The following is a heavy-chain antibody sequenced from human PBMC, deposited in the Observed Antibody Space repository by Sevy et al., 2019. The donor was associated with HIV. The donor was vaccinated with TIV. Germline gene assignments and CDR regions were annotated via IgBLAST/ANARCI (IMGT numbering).Heavy chain of an antibody. Sequence: SETLSLTCTVSGGSISSSSYYWGWIRQPPGKGLEWIGSIYYSGSTYYNPSLKSPVTISVDTSKNQFSLKLVSVTAADTVVYYCASPPGYYYGSGSYYKPDYYFDYWGQGTLVTVSS. CDR2: IYYSGST. CDR1: GGSISSSSYY. D-gene: IGHD3-10*01. V-gene: IGHV4-39*01. J-gene: IGHJ4*02. CDR3: ASPPGYYYGSGSYYKPDYYFDY.